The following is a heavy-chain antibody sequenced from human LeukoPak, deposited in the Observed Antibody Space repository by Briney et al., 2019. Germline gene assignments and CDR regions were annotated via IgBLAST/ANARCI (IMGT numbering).Heavy chain of an antibody. D-gene: IGHD3-10*01. V-gene: IGHV1-18*04. CDR1: GYTLTRYG. CDR2: ISVYNGKT. Sequence: ASVKVSFKASGYTLTRYGINWVRQTPGQGLAWMGWISVYNGKTNNVQDVEHRVTMTNDTSTSTAYVELRSLRSDHTAVYYCARDRYGSGSYCRFWGQGTLVTVSS. CDR3: ARDRYGSGSYCRF. J-gene: IGHJ4*02.